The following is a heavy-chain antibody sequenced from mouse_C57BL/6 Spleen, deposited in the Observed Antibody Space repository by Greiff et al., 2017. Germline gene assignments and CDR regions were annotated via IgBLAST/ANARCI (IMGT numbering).Heavy chain of an antibody. CDR1: GFTFTDYY. D-gene: IGHD2-3*01. CDR2: IRNKANGNTT. CDR3: ARPSHDGYSFGY. J-gene: IGHJ3*01. Sequence: EVQLMESGGGLVQPGGSLSLSCAASGFTFTDYYMSWVRQPPGKALEWLGFIRNKANGNTTEYSASVKGRFTISRDNSQSILYLQMNALRAEDSATYCCARPSHDGYSFGYWGQGTLVTVSA. V-gene: IGHV7-3*01.